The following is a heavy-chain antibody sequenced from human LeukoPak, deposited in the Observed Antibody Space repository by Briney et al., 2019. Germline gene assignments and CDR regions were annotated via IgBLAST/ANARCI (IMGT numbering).Heavy chain of an antibody. Sequence: GSLRLSCAASGFTFSDYYMSWIRQPPGKGLEWIGSIYYSGSTYYNPSLKSRVTISVDTSKNQFSLKLISVTAADTAVYYCARDLLGDILTGYYFDYWGQGTLVTVSS. J-gene: IGHJ4*02. CDR2: IYYSGST. D-gene: IGHD3-9*01. CDR3: ARDLLGDILTGYYFDY. V-gene: IGHV4-38-2*02. CDR1: GFTFSDYY.